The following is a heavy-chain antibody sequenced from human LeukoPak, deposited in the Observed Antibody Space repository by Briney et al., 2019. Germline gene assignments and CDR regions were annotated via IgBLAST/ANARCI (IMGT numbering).Heavy chain of an antibody. V-gene: IGHV4-39*01. CDR2: IYYSGST. D-gene: IGHD5-12*01. CDR3: VRLVGGDIDY. CDR1: GGSISSSSYY. Sequence: SETLSLTCTVSGGSISSSSYYWGWIRQPPGKGLEWIGSIYYSGSTYYNPSLKSRVTIPVDTSKNQFSLKLSSVTAADTAVYYCVRLVGGDIDYWGQGTLVTVSS. J-gene: IGHJ4*02.